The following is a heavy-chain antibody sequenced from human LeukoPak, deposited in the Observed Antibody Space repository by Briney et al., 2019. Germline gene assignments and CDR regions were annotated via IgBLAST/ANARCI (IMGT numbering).Heavy chain of an antibody. V-gene: IGHV4-59*01. CDR1: GGSFSGYY. Sequence: PSETLSLTCAVYGGSFSGYYWSWIRQPPGKGLEWIGYIYYSGSTNYNPSLKSRVTISVDTSKNQFSLKLSSVTAADTAVYYCARDLYYYDSSGYLNWFDPWGQGTLVTVSS. CDR3: ARDLYYYDSSGYLNWFDP. J-gene: IGHJ5*02. CDR2: IYYSGST. D-gene: IGHD3-22*01.